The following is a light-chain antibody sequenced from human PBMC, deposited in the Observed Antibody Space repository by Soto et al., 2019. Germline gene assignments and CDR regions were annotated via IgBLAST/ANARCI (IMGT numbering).Light chain of an antibody. CDR1: QSVGTY. CDR2: DAS. V-gene: IGKV3-11*01. J-gene: IGKJ1*01. Sequence: EVVLTQSPATLSLSPGERATLSCRASQSVGTYLAWYQHKPGQAPRVLIYDASNRATGVPARFSGSGSGTDFTITISSLEHEDFAVYYCQQRSNWPPWTFGQGTKVEIK. CDR3: QQRSNWPPWT.